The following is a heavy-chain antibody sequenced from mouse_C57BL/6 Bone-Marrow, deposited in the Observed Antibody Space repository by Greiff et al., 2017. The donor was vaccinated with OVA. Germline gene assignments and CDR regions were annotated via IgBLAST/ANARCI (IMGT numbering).Heavy chain of an antibody. Sequence: VQLQQSGPELVKPGASVKISCKASGYTFTDYYMNWVKQSHGKSLEWIGDINPNNGGTSYNQKFKGKATLTVDKSSSTAYMELRSLTSEDSAVYYCARWKDYDGTFDYWGQGTTLTVSS. J-gene: IGHJ2*01. V-gene: IGHV1-26*01. CDR3: ARWKDYDGTFDY. D-gene: IGHD2-4*01. CDR1: GYTFTDYY. CDR2: INPNNGGT.